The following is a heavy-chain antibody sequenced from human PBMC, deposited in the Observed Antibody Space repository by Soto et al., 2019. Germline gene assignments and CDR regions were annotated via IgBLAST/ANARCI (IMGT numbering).Heavy chain of an antibody. J-gene: IGHJ4*02. CDR3: TRDAGYTAGHYFDY. D-gene: IGHD5-12*01. V-gene: IGHV3-49*05. CDR1: GFTFGEFA. CDR2: IRSEPYGGTT. Sequence: EVRLVESGGGLVKPGRSLRLSCTASGFTFGEFAMSWFRQAPGKGLEWVGFIRSEPYGGTTEYAASVKGRFTISRDDSKSIAYLQMNSLKTEDTAVYYCTRDAGYTAGHYFDYWGPGTLVTVSS.